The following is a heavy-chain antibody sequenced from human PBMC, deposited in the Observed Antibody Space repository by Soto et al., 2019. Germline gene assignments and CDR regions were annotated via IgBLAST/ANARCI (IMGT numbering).Heavy chain of an antibody. CDR1: GFTFSSYG. D-gene: IGHD6-13*01. Sequence: GESLKISCAASGFTFSSYGMHWVRQAPGKGLEWVAVIWYDGSNKYYADSVKGRFTISRDNSKNTLYLQMNSLRAEDTAVYYCARKGPGYSSSWYRPDYYYYMDVWGKGTTVTVSS. CDR2: IWYDGSNK. J-gene: IGHJ6*03. CDR3: ARKGPGYSSSWYRPDYYYYMDV. V-gene: IGHV3-33*01.